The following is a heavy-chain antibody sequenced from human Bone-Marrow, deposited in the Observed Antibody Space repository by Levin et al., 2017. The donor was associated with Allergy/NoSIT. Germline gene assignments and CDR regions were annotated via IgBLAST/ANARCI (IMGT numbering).Heavy chain of an antibody. CDR3: AKDRKGVSGGFDS. CDR2: IVASGSRR. Sequence: PGESLKISCAASGFTFSDYAIGWVRQAPGQGLEWVSSIVASGSRRFYADSAKGRFTISRDNSKNTVFLQMNSLRAEDTAVYYCAKDRKGVSGGFDSWGQGTLVTVSS. D-gene: IGHD3-10*01. J-gene: IGHJ4*02. V-gene: IGHV3-23*01. CDR1: GFTFSDYA.